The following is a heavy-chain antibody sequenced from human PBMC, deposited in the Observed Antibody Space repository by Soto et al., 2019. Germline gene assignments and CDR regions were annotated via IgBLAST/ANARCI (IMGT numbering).Heavy chain of an antibody. J-gene: IGHJ4*02. Sequence: GASVKVSCKASGYTFTSYYMHWVRQAPGQGLEWMGIINPSGGSTSYAQKFQGRVTMTRDTSTSTVYMELSSLRSEDTAVYYCASWSTDWNYAAWFDYWGQGTLVTVSS. V-gene: IGHV1-46*03. CDR1: GYTFTSYY. CDR3: ASWSTDWNYAAWFDY. CDR2: INPSGGST. D-gene: IGHD1-7*01.